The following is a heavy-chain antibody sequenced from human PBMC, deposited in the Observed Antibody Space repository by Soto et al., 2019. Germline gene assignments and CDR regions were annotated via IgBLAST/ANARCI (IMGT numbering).Heavy chain of an antibody. Sequence: QITLKESGPTLVKPTQTLTLTCTFAGFSFNTHGVGVGWIRQPPGKAPEWLAVIYWDDDRLYSPSLQSRLTITRDTSKNQVVLTMTNMAPVDTATYYCAHRVTGHGPLTENWGQGTLVTVSS. D-gene: IGHD2-21*02. CDR3: AHRVTGHGPLTEN. V-gene: IGHV2-5*02. CDR2: IYWDDDR. J-gene: IGHJ4*02. CDR1: GFSFNTHGVG.